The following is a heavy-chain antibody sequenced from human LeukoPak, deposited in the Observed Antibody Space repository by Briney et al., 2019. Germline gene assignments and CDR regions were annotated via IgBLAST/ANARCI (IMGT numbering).Heavy chain of an antibody. D-gene: IGHD6-13*01. CDR2: IYYSGST. V-gene: IGHV4-39*01. CDR1: GGSISSSSYY. CDR3: ARHGSWYRNNWFDP. J-gene: IGHJ5*02. Sequence: SETLSLTCTVSGGSISSSSYYWGWIRQPPGKGLEWIGSIYYSGSTYYNPSLKSRVTISVDTSKNQFSLKLSSVTAADTAVYYCARHGSWYRNNWFDPWGQGTLVTVSS.